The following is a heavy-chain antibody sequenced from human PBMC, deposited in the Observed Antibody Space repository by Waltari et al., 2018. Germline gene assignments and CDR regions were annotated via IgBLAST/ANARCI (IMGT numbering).Heavy chain of an antibody. CDR1: GFTFSRFA. Sequence: QVQLVESGGGVVQPGRSLRLACAAAGFTFSRFAMHWVRPAPGKGLEWVALIWYDGSNEYYANSVQGRFTVSRDNSKNTLFLQMDSLRAEDTAVYYCARGEDIIGTILLGDYWGQGTLVTVSS. D-gene: IGHD1-7*01. CDR3: ARGEDIIGTILLGDY. J-gene: IGHJ4*02. CDR2: IWYDGSNE. V-gene: IGHV3-33*01.